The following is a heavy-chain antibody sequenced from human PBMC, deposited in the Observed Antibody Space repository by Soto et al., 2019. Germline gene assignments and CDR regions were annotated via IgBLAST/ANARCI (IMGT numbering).Heavy chain of an antibody. Sequence: PSETLSLTCAVSGASISGSYYYWAWLRQSPGKGREWIGSVFYTGFTSYNPSLESRVSVSVDTSKSQFSLKLSAVTAADTAVYYCATSQKGYNWNYFDHWGQGAMVTVYS. J-gene: IGHJ4*02. V-gene: IGHV4-39*01. D-gene: IGHD1-20*01. CDR1: GASISGSYYY. CDR3: ATSQKGYNWNYFDH. CDR2: VFYTGFT.